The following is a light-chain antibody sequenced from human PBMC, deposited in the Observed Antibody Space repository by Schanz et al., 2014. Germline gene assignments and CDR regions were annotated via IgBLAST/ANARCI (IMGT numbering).Light chain of an antibody. CDR2: NAS. CDR3: QQYNNWPRT. V-gene: IGKV3-15*01. CDR1: QSVSSN. Sequence: IVMTQSPATLSVSPGEGATLSCRASQSVSSNLAWYQQKPGQAPRLLMFNASTRATGIPARFSGSGSGTEFTLTISSLQSEDFAVYYCQQYNNWPRTFGQGTKVEIK. J-gene: IGKJ1*01.